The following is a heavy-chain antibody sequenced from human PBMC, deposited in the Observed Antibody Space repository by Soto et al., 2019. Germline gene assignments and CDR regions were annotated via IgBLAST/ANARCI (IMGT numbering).Heavy chain of an antibody. J-gene: IGHJ5*02. D-gene: IGHD3-10*01. CDR2: ISAYNGNT. Sequence: GASVKVSCKASGYTFTSYYMHWVRQAPGQGLEWMGWISAYNGNTNYAQKLQGRVTMTTDTSTSTAYMELRSLRSDDTAVYYCARDLDVYGSGSYSTWNWFDPWGQGTLVTVSS. V-gene: IGHV1-18*04. CDR3: ARDLDVYGSGSYSTWNWFDP. CDR1: GYTFTSYY.